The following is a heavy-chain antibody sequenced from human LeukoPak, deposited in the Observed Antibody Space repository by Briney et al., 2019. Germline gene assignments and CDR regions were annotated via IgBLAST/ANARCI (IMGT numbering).Heavy chain of an antibody. Sequence: SLRLSCAASGFTLSSYAMHWVRQAPGKGLEWVAVISYDGSNKYYADSVKGRFTISRDNSKNTLYLQMNSLRAEDTAVYYCARYSSSSTWGQGTLVTVSS. CDR2: ISYDGSNK. CDR3: ARYSSSST. D-gene: IGHD6-6*01. V-gene: IGHV3-30-3*01. CDR1: GFTLSSYA. J-gene: IGHJ4*02.